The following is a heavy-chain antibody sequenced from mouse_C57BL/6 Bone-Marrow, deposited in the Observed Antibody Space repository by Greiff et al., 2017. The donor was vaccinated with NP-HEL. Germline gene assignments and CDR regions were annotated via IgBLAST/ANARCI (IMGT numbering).Heavy chain of an antibody. J-gene: IGHJ3*01. Sequence: EVKLMESGGGLVQPKGSLKLSCAASGFSFNTYAMNWVRQAPGKGLEWVARIRSKSNNYATYYADSVKDRFTISRDDSESMLYLQMNNLKTEDTAMYYCVRQGYYSPWFAYWGQGTLVTVSA. V-gene: IGHV10-1*01. D-gene: IGHD2-12*01. CDR1: GFSFNTYA. CDR3: VRQGYYSPWFAY. CDR2: IRSKSNNYAT.